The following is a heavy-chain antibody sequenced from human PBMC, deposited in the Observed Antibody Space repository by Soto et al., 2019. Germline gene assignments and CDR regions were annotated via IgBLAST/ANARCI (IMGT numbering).Heavy chain of an antibody. J-gene: IGHJ4*02. CDR2: IWYDGSNK. D-gene: IGHD3-9*01. CDR3: AREGGYLRYFDWLLEYYFDY. CDR1: GVTFGSYG. V-gene: IGHV3-33*01. Sequence: GGSLRLSCAASGVTFGSYGMHWVGQAPGKGLEWVAVIWYDGSNKYYADSVKGRFTISRDNSKNTLYLQMNSLRAEDTAVYYCAREGGYLRYFDWLLEYYFDYWGQGTLVTVSS.